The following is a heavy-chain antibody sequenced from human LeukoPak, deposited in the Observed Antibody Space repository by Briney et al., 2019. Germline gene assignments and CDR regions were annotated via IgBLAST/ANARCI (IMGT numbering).Heavy chain of an antibody. CDR2: ISSSTSYI. V-gene: IGHV3-21*01. CDR1: GFTFSSYS. CDR3: ARDRVGYSYGDFDY. D-gene: IGHD5-18*01. Sequence: PGGSLRLSCAASGFTFSSYSMNWVRQAPGKGLEWVSSISSSTSYIYYADSVKGRFTISRDNAKNSLYLQMNSLRAEDTAVYYCARDRVGYSYGDFDYWGQGTLVTVSS. J-gene: IGHJ4*02.